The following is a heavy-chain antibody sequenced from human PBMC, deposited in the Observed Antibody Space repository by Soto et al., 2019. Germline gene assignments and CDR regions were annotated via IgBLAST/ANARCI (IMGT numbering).Heavy chain of an antibody. CDR3: AKNPGYYYDSTGYHFDN. Sequence: GGSLRLSCAASEFTFSNYAMSWVRQAPGKGLEWVSAISYGGGTTYYADSVQGRFTISRDNSKNTLYLQMNSLRAEDTAVYYCAKNPGYYYDSTGYHFDNWGQGTLVTVSS. D-gene: IGHD3-22*01. CDR2: ISYGGGTT. V-gene: IGHV3-23*01. J-gene: IGHJ4*02. CDR1: EFTFSNYA.